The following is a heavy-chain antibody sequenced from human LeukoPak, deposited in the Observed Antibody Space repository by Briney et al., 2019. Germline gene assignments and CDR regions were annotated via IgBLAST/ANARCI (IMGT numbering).Heavy chain of an antibody. CDR1: GFTFSNAW. CDR2: IKSKTDGGTT. Sequence: GGSLRLSCAASGFTFSNAWMSWVRQAPGKGLEWVGRIKSKTDGGTTDYAAPVKGRFTISRDNSKNTLYLQMNSLRAEDTAVYYCAKEQLYLSAHWGQGTLVTVSS. J-gene: IGHJ4*02. V-gene: IGHV3-15*01. D-gene: IGHD6-13*01. CDR3: AKEQLYLSAH.